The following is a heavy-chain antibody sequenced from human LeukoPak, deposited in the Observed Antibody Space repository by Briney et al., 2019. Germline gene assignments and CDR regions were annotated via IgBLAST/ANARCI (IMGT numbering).Heavy chain of an antibody. Sequence: ASVRVSCKASGYTFTGYYMHWVRQAPGQGLEWMGWINPNSGGTKYAQKFQGRVTMTSDASISTAYMELSSLRSDDTAVYYCASRPDQHLLYYFDYWGQGALVTVSS. CDR1: GYTFTGYY. J-gene: IGHJ4*02. D-gene: IGHD2-15*01. V-gene: IGHV1-2*02. CDR3: ASRPDQHLLYYFDY. CDR2: INPNSGGT.